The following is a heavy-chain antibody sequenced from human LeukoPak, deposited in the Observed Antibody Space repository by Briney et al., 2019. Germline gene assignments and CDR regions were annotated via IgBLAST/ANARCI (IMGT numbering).Heavy chain of an antibody. CDR2: ISYDGSNK. D-gene: IGHD3-22*01. CDR3: ARDPYYYDSSGYYY. Sequence: GGSLRLSCAASGFTSSSYAMHWVRQAPGKGLEWVAVISYDGSNKYYADSVKGRFTISRDNSKNTLYLQMNSLRAEDTAVYYCARDPYYYDSSGYYYWGQGTLVTVSS. J-gene: IGHJ4*02. V-gene: IGHV3-30-3*01. CDR1: GFTSSSYA.